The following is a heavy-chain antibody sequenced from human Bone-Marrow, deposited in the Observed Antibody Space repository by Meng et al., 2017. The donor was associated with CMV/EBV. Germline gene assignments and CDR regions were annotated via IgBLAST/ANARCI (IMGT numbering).Heavy chain of an antibody. CDR3: PYGRYYYYYGMDV. CDR1: GGSISSSSYY. CDR2: IYYSGST. Sequence: SETLALTCTVSGGSISSSSYYWGWIRQPPGKRLEWIGSIYYSGSTYYNPSLKSRVTISVDTSNTQFSLKLSTVTAAETAVYYCPYGRYYYYYGMDVWAQGTTVTLSS. D-gene: IGHD4-17*01. J-gene: IGHJ6*01. V-gene: IGHV4-39*01.